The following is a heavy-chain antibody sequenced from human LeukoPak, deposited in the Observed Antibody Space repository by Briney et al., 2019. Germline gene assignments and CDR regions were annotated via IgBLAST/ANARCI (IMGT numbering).Heavy chain of an antibody. CDR3: ARGTDTMVQDAFDI. CDR2: MNPNSGNT. CDR1: GYNFDRYG. V-gene: IGHV1-8*01. Sequence: GASVKVSCKGSGYNFDRYGVNWVRQATGQGLEWMGWMNPNSGNTGYAQKFQGRVTMTRNTSISTAYMELSSLRSEDTAVYYCARGTDTMVQDAFDIWGQGTMVTVSS. J-gene: IGHJ3*02. D-gene: IGHD3-10*01.